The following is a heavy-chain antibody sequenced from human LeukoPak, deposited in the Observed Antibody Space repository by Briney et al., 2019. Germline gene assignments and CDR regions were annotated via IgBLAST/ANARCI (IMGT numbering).Heavy chain of an antibody. CDR1: GFNFANYG. Sequence: GRSLRLSCSTSGFNFANYGVSWFRQAPGQGLEWVGFLRSIVHGGPAEYAASVEGRFIISRDDSKSIAYLQMNSLKTEDTAVYYCTRAGGYDFWIDYWGQGTLVTGSS. J-gene: IGHJ4*02. CDR2: LRSIVHGGPA. CDR3: TRAGGYDFWIDY. V-gene: IGHV3-49*03. D-gene: IGHD3-3*01.